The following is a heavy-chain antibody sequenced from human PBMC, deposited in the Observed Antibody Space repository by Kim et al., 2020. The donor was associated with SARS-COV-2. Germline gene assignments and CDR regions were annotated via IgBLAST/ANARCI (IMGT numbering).Heavy chain of an antibody. Sequence: GGSLRLSCAASGFTFSSYGMHWVRQAPGKGLEWVAVISYDGSNKYYADSVKGRFTISRDNSKNTLYLQMNSLRAEDTAVYYCAKDGFSYWGQGTLVTVSS. CDR2: ISYDGSNK. V-gene: IGHV3-30*18. J-gene: IGHJ4*02. CDR3: AKDGFSY. CDR1: GFTFSSYG. D-gene: IGHD5-12*01.